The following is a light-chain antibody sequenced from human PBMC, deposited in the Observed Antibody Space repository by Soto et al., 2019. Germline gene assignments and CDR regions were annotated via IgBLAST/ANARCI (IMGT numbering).Light chain of an antibody. V-gene: IGKV1-5*01. CDR3: QQYNNCCT. J-gene: IGKJ1*01. CDR2: DVS. Sequence: DIQMTQSPSTLSASVGDRVTITFRASQSISPWLAWYQHKPGKAPKLLIYDVSRLEGGVPSRFSGSGSGTEFTLTINRLHPDDSATYYCQQYNNCCTFGKGTQVDI. CDR1: QSISPW.